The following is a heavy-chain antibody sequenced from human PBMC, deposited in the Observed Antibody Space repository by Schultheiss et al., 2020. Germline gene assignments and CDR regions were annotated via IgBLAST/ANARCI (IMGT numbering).Heavy chain of an antibody. J-gene: IGHJ5*02. D-gene: IGHD6-25*01. Sequence: SETLSLTCTVSGGSISSGGYCWSWIRQHPGKGLEWIGYIYHTGSIYYNPSLKSRVTISLDTSKNQFFLKLSSVTAADTAVYYCARGVAASWFDPWGQGTLVTVSS. CDR3: ARGVAASWFDP. CDR2: IYHTGSI. CDR1: GGSISSGGYC. V-gene: IGHV4-31*03.